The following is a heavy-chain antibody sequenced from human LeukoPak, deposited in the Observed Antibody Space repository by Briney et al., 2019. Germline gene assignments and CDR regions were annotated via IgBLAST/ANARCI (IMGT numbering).Heavy chain of an antibody. CDR1: GFTFGSSW. Sequence: GGSLRLSCAASGFTFGSSWMHWVCQAPEKGLEWVADIKCDGSEKYYVDSVKGRLTISRDNAKNSLYLQVNSLGAEDMTVYYCVRGEAITMIVVVITINYWGQGTLVTVSS. J-gene: IGHJ4*02. CDR3: VRGEAITMIVVVITINY. V-gene: IGHV3-52*01. CDR2: IKCDGSEK. D-gene: IGHD3-22*01.